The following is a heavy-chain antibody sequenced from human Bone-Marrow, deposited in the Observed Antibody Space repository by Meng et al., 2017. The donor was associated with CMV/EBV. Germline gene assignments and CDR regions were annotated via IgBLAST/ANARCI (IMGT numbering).Heavy chain of an antibody. CDR3: ARDGAARY. J-gene: IGHJ4*02. CDR1: GFTFSSYW. Sequence: GESLKISCAASGFTFSSYWMSWVRQAPGKGLEWVANIKQDGSEKHYVDSVKGRFTISRDNAKNSLYLQMNSLRAEDTAVYYCARDGAARYWGQGTLVTVSS. CDR2: IKQDGSEK. D-gene: IGHD6-6*01. V-gene: IGHV3-7*01.